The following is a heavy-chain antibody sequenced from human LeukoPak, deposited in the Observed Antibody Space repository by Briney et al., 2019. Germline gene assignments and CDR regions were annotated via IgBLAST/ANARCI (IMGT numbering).Heavy chain of an antibody. D-gene: IGHD3-10*01. Sequence: SETLSLTCPVSGGSISSYYWSWIRQPAGKGLEWIGRIYTSGSTNYNPSLKSRVTISVDTSKNQFSLKLSSVTAADTAVYYCEASGGSGSYYMDVWGKGTTVTISS. CDR2: IYTSGST. CDR3: EASGGSGSYYMDV. J-gene: IGHJ6*03. CDR1: GGSISSYY. V-gene: IGHV4-4*07.